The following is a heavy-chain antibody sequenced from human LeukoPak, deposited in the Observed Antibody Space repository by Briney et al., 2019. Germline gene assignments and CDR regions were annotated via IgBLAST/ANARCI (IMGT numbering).Heavy chain of an antibody. Sequence: PGGSLRLSCAASGFTFYDYGMDWGRQAPGKGLEWVSFISGEGDRTYYEDSVKGRFTISRDNSKNSLYLQMNSLRTEDTALYYCARNRYYFDYWGQGTLVTVSS. CDR1: GFTFYDYG. CDR2: ISGEGDRT. CDR3: ARNRYYFDY. J-gene: IGHJ4*02. D-gene: IGHD1/OR15-1a*01. V-gene: IGHV3-43*02.